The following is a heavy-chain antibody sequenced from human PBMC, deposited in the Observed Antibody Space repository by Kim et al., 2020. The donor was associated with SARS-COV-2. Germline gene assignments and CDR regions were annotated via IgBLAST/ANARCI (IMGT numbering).Heavy chain of an antibody. J-gene: IGHJ4*02. Sequence: NYAQKLQGRITMTTDTSTSPAYMELRSLRSDDTAVYYCARGGIAAAGFDYWGQGTLVTVSS. CDR3: ARGGIAAAGFDY. D-gene: IGHD6-13*01. V-gene: IGHV1-18*01.